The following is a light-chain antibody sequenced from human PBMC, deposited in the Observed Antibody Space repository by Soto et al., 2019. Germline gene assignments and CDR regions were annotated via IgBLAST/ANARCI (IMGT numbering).Light chain of an antibody. V-gene: IGKV2D-29*02. CDR1: QSLLHSAGETF. J-gene: IGKJ5*01. CDR3: MKSTHLPPT. Sequence: VMTQTPLTLSVTPGQRASISCKSSQSLLHSAGETFLFWYLQKTGQSPQILIYEVSNRFSGVPDRFSGSGSGTDLKLDISRVEAEDVGIYYCMKSTHLPPTCGQGTRLEIK. CDR2: EVS.